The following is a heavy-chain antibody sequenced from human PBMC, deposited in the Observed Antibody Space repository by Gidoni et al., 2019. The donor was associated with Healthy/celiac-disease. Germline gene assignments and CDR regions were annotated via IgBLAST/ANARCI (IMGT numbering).Heavy chain of an antibody. CDR3: ASMRVYLNIAPYYFDY. J-gene: IGHJ4*02. CDR2: IYYSGST. Sequence: QLQLQESGPGLVKPSETLSLTCTVSGGSISSSSYYWGWIRQPPGKGLEWIGSIYYSGSTYYNPSLKSRVTISVDTSKNQFSLKLSSVTAADTAVYYCASMRVYLNIAPYYFDYWGEGTLVTVSS. CDR1: GGSISSSSYY. D-gene: IGHD6-13*01. V-gene: IGHV4-39*01.